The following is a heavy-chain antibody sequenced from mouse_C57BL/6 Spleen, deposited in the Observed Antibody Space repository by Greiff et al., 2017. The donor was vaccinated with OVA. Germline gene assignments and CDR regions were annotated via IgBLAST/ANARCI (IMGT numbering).Heavy chain of an antibody. CDR3: ARGGYYGPYYFDY. Sequence: VQLQQSGAELVKPGASVKISCKASGYAFSSYWMNWVKQRPGKGLEWIGQIYPGDGDTNYNGKFKGKATLTADKSSSTAYMRLSSLTSEDSAVYFCARGGYYGPYYFDYWGQGTTLTVSS. CDR1: GYAFSSYW. CDR2: IYPGDGDT. D-gene: IGHD1-2*01. V-gene: IGHV1-80*01. J-gene: IGHJ2*01.